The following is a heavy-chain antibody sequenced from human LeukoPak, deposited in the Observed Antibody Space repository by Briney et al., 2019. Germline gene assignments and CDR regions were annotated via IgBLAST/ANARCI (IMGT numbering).Heavy chain of an antibody. J-gene: IGHJ3*02. Sequence: SGPALVKPTQTLTLTCTFSGFSLSTSGMCVSWIRQPPGKALEWLALIDWDDDKYYSTSLKTRLTISKDTSKNQAVLTMTNMDPVDTATYYCARTGIAAAGRYAFDIWGQGTMVTVSS. CDR2: IDWDDDK. CDR1: GFSLSTSGMC. V-gene: IGHV2-70*01. D-gene: IGHD6-13*01. CDR3: ARTGIAAAGRYAFDI.